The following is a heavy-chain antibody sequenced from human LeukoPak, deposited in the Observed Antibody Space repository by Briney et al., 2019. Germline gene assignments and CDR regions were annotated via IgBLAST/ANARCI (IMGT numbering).Heavy chain of an antibody. J-gene: IGHJ2*01. CDR2: IYYSGST. CDR1: GGSISSYY. V-gene: IGHV4-59*08. Sequence: TSETLSLTCTVSGGSISSYYWSCIWQPPGKGLEWIGYIYYSGSTNYNPSLKSRVTISVDTSKNQFSLKLSSVTAADTAVYYCARGVKIEYSSSSRNWFFDLWGRGTLVTVSS. CDR3: ARGVKIEYSSSSRNWFFDL. D-gene: IGHD6-6*01.